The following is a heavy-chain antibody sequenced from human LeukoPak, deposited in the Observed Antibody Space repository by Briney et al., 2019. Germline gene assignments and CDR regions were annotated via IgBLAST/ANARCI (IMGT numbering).Heavy chain of an antibody. CDR1: GVTFNSYW. CDR3: AKDMIVVVITMMGAFDI. J-gene: IGHJ3*02. CDR2: INSDGSST. V-gene: IGHV3-74*01. D-gene: IGHD3-22*01. Sequence: GGSLRLSCVDSGVTFNSYWMHWVRQVPGRGLVWVSRINSDGSSTAYADSVKGRFTISRDNGKDTLYLQMNSLRAEDTAVYYCAKDMIVVVITMMGAFDIWGQGTVVTVSS.